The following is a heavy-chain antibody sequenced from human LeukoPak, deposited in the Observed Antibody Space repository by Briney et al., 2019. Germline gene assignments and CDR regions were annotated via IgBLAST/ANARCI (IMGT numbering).Heavy chain of an antibody. CDR3: ARDQGALEAAAGIVWQRDFDY. D-gene: IGHD6-13*01. CDR1: GFTFTTYS. V-gene: IGHV3-48*01. J-gene: IGHJ4*02. CDR2: ITGSDNTI. Sequence: GGSLRLSCTASGFTFTTYSMDWVRQAPGKGLEWISYITGSDNTIYYADSVKGRFTISRDNAKNSLWLQMNSLRAEDTAVYYCARDQGALEAAAGIVWQRDFDYWGQGTLVTASS.